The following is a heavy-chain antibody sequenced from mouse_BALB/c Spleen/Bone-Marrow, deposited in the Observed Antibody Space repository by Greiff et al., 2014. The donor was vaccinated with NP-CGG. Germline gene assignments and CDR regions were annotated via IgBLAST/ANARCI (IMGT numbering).Heavy chain of an antibody. CDR1: GFTLSSYG. CDR3: ARQRGGGYYGFFAY. CDR2: ISSGDGYT. V-gene: IGHV5-6*01. J-gene: IGHJ3*01. D-gene: IGHD1-1*01. Sequence: VHLVESGGALVKPGGSLKLSCAASGFTLSSYGMSWVRQTPDKRLEWVATISSGDGYTYYPDSVKGRFTISRDNAKNTLYLQMSSLTSEDSAMYYCARQRGGGYYGFFAYWGQGTLVTVSA.